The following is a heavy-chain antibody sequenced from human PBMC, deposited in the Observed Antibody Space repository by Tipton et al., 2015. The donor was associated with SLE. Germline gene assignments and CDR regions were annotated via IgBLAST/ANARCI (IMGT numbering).Heavy chain of an antibody. V-gene: IGHV5-51*03. D-gene: IGHD1-1*01. CDR3: AKRGGAWNAALYTFDV. CDR2: IYPGDSDT. J-gene: IGHJ3*01. CDR1: GYTFTNSG. Sequence: QLVQSGAEVKKPGESLKISCRGSGYTFTNSGIGWVRQMPGKGLEWMGMIYPGDSDTRYSPSFEGQVTISADKSVSAAYLHWTSVKASDTAIYYCAKRGGAWNAALYTFDVWGQGTAVTVSS.